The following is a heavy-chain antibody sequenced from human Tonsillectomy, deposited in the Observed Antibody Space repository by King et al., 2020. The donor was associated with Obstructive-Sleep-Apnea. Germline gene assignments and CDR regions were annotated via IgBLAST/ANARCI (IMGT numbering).Heavy chain of an antibody. D-gene: IGHD3-3*01. CDR2: ISWDGGIT. Sequence: VQLVESGGVVVQPGGSLRLSCAASGFSFEDYAMHWVRQAPGKGLEWVSFISWDGGITYYLDSVRGQFTISRDNSKNSLYLQMNSLRAEDTALYYCAKDIGEGSPNYFDYWGRGTLVTVSS. CDR3: AKDIGEGSPNYFDY. V-gene: IGHV3-43D*03. CDR1: GFSFEDYA. J-gene: IGHJ4*02.